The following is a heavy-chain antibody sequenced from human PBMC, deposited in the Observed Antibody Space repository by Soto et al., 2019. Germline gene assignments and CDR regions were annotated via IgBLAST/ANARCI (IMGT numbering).Heavy chain of an antibody. CDR1: GGTFSSYA. J-gene: IGHJ6*02. CDR3: ASSVTKYYYYGMDV. V-gene: IGHV1-69*12. Sequence: QVQLVQSGAGVKKPGSSVKVSCKASGGTFSSYAISWVRQAPGQGLEWMGGIIPIFGTANYAQKFQGRVKITADEATSTAYMELSSLRSENTAVYYCASSVTKYYYYGMDVWGQGTTVTVSS. D-gene: IGHD4-17*01. CDR2: IIPIFGTA.